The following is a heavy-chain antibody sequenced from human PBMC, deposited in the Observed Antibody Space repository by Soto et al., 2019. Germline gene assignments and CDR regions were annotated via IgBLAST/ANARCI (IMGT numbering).Heavy chain of an antibody. CDR3: ARGSSGWSSIRLDD. Sequence: PSETLSLTCTVSSGSITSVNSYWSWIRQFPGKGLEWIGYIYYSGSSYYNPSLNGRVTISEDTSKKQFSLKLNSVTPADTAVYYCARGSSGWSSIRLDDWGEGTLVTVSA. D-gene: IGHD6-19*01. CDR2: IYYSGSS. CDR1: SGSITSVNSY. J-gene: IGHJ4*01. V-gene: IGHV4-31*03.